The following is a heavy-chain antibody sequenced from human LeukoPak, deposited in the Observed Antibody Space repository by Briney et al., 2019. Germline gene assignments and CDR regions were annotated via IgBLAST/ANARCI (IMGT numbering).Heavy chain of an antibody. D-gene: IGHD3-10*01. CDR1: GGSISSYY. CDR2: IYHSGST. CDR3: ASSMVRGVIRTYYYGMDV. V-gene: IGHV4-59*12. J-gene: IGHJ6*02. Sequence: PSETLSLTCTVSGGSISSYYWSWIRQPPGKGLEWIGYIYHSGSTYYNPSLKSRVTLSVDRSKNQFSLKLSSVTAADTAVYYCASSMVRGVIRTYYYGMDVWGQGTTVTVSS.